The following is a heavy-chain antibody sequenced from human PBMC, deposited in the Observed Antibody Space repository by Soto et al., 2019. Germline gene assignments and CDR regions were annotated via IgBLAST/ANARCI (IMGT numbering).Heavy chain of an antibody. Sequence: SETLSLTCTVSGGSISSYYWSWIRQPPGKGLEWIGYIYYSGSTNYNPSLKSRVTISVDTSKNQFSLKLSSVTAADTAVYYCARYGDYAAEFDYWGQGTLVTVSS. V-gene: IGHV4-59*01. D-gene: IGHD4-17*01. J-gene: IGHJ4*02. CDR2: IYYSGST. CDR1: GGSISSYY. CDR3: ARYGDYAAEFDY.